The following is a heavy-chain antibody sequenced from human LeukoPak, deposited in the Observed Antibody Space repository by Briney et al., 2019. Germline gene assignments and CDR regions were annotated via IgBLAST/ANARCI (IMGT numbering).Heavy chain of an antibody. CDR3: ARARDYYYMDV. CDR2: IYTSGST. D-gene: IGHD3-10*01. V-gene: IGHV4-61*02. Sequence: ASETLSLTCTVSGGSITRGSYYWTWIRQSAGKGLEWIGRIYTSGSTNYNPSLKSRVTISVDTSKNQFSLKLSSVTAADTAVYYRARARDYYYMDVWGKGTTVTISS. CDR1: GGSITRGSYY. J-gene: IGHJ6*03.